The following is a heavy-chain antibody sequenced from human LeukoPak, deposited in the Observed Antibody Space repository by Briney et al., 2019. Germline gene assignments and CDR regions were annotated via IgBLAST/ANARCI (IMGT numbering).Heavy chain of an antibody. D-gene: IGHD3-22*01. CDR1: GFTFSSYG. CDR3: AITHGYYDGSGYWVQ. V-gene: IGHV3-23*01. CDR2: ITTSGATT. Sequence: GGSLRLSCAASGFTFSSYGMSWVRQAPGKGLEWVSFITTSGATTSYADSVKGRFTISRDNPRNTLYMQMNSLRDEDTALYYCAITHGYYDGSGYWVQWGQGTLVTVSS. J-gene: IGHJ4*02.